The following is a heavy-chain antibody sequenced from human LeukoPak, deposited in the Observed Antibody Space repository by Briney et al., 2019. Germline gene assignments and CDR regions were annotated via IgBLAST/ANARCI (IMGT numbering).Heavy chain of an antibody. Sequence: SETLSLTCTVSGYSISSGYYWGWIRQPPGKGLEWIGSLYHSGSTYYNPSLKSRVTISVDTSKNQFSLKLSSVTAADTAVYFCARAGGSGWYTRLYYYYGMDVWGQGTTVTVSS. V-gene: IGHV4-38-2*02. D-gene: IGHD6-19*01. CDR1: GYSISSGYY. CDR2: LYHSGST. J-gene: IGHJ6*02. CDR3: ARAGGSGWYTRLYYYYGMDV.